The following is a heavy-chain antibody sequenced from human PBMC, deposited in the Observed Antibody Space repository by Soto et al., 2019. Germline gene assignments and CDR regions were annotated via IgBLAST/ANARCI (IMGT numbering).Heavy chain of an antibody. V-gene: IGHV1-8*01. D-gene: IGHD2-21*02. CDR1: GYTFTSYD. CDR3: ASKSSGDPNWFDP. CDR2: MNPNSGNT. J-gene: IGHJ5*02. Sequence: ASVKVYCKASGYTFTSYDINWVRQDTGQGLEWMGWMNPNSGNTGYAQKFRGRVTFTTDTSASTAYMDLSSLRAEDTAVYYCASKSSGDPNWFDPWGQGTLVTVSS.